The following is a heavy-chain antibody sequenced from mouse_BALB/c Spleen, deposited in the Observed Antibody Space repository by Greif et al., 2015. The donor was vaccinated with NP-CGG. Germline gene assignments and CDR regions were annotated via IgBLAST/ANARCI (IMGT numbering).Heavy chain of an antibody. D-gene: IGHD2-1*01. Sequence: EVQLRQSGAELVKPGASVKLSCTASGFNIKDTYMHWVKQRPEQGLEWIGRIDPANGNTKYDPKFQGKATITADTSSNTAYLQLSSLTSEDTAVYYCARLGYGNYPDYWGQGTTLTVSS. CDR2: IDPANGNT. CDR1: GFNIKDTY. J-gene: IGHJ2*01. CDR3: ARLGYGNYPDY. V-gene: IGHV14-3*02.